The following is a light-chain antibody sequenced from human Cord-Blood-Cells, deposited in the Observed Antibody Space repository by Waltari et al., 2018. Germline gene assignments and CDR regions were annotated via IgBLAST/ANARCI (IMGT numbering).Light chain of an antibody. CDR3: QSYDSSLSGWV. CDR1: SSNIGAGYD. CDR2: GNS. V-gene: IGLV1-40*01. Sequence: QSVLTQPPSVSGAPGQRVTISCTGSSSNIGAGYDVHWYQQLPGTAPKLLIYGNSIRPAGVPDRFSASKSGTSASLAITGLQAEDEADYYCQSYDSSLSGWVFGGGTKLTVL. J-gene: IGLJ3*02.